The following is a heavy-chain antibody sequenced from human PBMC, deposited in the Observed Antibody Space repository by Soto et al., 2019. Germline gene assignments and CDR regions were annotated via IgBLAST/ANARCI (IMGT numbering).Heavy chain of an antibody. V-gene: IGHV1-18*01. CDR1: GYTFTSYG. J-gene: IGHJ3*02. CDR3: ARDHYGSGSDDAFDI. CDR2: ISAYNGNT. D-gene: IGHD3-10*01. Sequence: GASVKVSCKASGYTFTSYGISWVRQAQGQGLEWMGWISAYNGNTNYAQKLQGRVTMTTDTSTSTAYMELRSLRSDDTAVYYCARDHYGSGSDDAFDIWGQGTMVTVSS.